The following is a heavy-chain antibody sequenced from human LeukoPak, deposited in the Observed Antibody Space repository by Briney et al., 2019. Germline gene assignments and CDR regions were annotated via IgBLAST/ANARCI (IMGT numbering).Heavy chain of an antibody. CDR1: GFTFRSSA. J-gene: IGHJ4*02. Sequence: PGGSLRLSCAASGFTFRSSAMSWVRQAPGKGLGWVSAIDDRAETTYYADSVKGRFTISRDNSKNTLYLQLTSLRVVDTAVYYCAEVATWTYFDSWGQGTLVTVSS. CDR3: AEVATWTYFDS. V-gene: IGHV3-23*01. D-gene: IGHD3/OR15-3a*01. CDR2: IDDRAETT.